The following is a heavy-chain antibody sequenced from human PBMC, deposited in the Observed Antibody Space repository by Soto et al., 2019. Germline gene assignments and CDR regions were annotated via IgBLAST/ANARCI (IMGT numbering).Heavy chain of an antibody. Sequence: ASVKVSCKVSGYTLTELSMHLVRQAPGKGLEWMEGFDPEDGETIYAQKFQGRVTMTEDTSTDTAYMELSSLRSEDTAVYYCARPYYDFWSGYYLDVWGQGTTVTVSS. CDR2: FDPEDGET. CDR1: GYTLTELS. D-gene: IGHD3-3*01. CDR3: ARPYYDFWSGYYLDV. J-gene: IGHJ6*02. V-gene: IGHV1-24*01.